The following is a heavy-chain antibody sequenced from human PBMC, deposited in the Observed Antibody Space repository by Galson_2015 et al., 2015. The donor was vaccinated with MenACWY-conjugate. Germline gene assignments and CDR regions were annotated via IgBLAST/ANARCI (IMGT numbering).Heavy chain of an antibody. Sequence: SVKVSCKASGYTFTSYGISWVRQAPGQGLEWMGWISAYNGNTNYAQKLLGRVTMTTDTSTSTAYMELRSLRSDDTAVYYCARDGGIVGATGEGDYWGQGTLVTVSS. V-gene: IGHV1-18*01. J-gene: IGHJ4*02. CDR2: ISAYNGNT. CDR1: GYTFTSYG. D-gene: IGHD1-26*01. CDR3: ARDGGIVGATGEGDY.